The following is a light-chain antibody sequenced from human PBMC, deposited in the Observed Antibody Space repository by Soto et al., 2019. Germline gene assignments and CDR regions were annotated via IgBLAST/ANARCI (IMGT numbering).Light chain of an antibody. V-gene: IGKV1-5*03. CDR3: QQYKSYPWT. J-gene: IGKJ1*01. CDR1: QSISSW. CDR2: MAS. Sequence: DIQMTQSPSTLSASVGDRVTITCRASQSISSWLAWYQQKPGKAPRLLIYMASSVESGVPSRFSGSGSGTEFTLTISSLQPDYFATYYCQQYKSYPWTFGQGTKVEIK.